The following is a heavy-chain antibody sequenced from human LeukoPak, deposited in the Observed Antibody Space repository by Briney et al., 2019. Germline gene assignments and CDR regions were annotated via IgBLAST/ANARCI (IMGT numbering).Heavy chain of an antibody. CDR1: GGSISSHY. D-gene: IGHD5-24*01. CDR3: ARDPGDGYNTYYDAFDI. CDR2: TYYSGST. Sequence: PSETLSLTRTVSGGSISSHYWSWIRQPPGKGLEWIGYTYYSGSTNYNPSLKSRVTISVDTSKNQFSLKLSSVTAADTAVYYCARDPGDGYNTYYDAFDIWGQGTMVTVSS. J-gene: IGHJ3*02. V-gene: IGHV4-59*11.